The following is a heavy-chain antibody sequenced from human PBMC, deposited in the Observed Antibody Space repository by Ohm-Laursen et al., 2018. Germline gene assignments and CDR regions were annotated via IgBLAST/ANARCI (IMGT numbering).Heavy chain of an antibody. D-gene: IGHD4-17*01. CDR2: IRSKAYGGTT. CDR3: TRDPTMTTVTAFDY. V-gene: IGHV3-49*02. J-gene: IGHJ4*02. CDR1: GFTFSSDT. Sequence: SLRLSCAASGFTFSSDTMSWVRQAPGKGLEWVGFIRSKAYGGTTEYAAPVKGRFTISRDDSKSIAYLQMNSLKTEDTAVYYCTRDPTMTTVTAFDYWGQGTLVTVSS.